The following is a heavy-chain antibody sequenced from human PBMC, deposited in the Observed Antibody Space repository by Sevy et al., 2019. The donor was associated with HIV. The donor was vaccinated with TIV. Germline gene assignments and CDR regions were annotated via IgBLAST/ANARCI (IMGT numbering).Heavy chain of an antibody. CDR3: ARQGLSDFNWNYAY. V-gene: IGHV3-73*01. CDR2: IRSKANSFAT. Sequence: GGSLRLSCAASGFTFSGSAIHWVRQASGKGLEWVGRIRSKANSFATAYAASVKGRFTISRDDSKNTAYLQMNSLRAEDTSVYYCARQGLSDFNWNYAYWGQGTLVTVSS. D-gene: IGHD1-7*01. CDR1: GFTFSGSA. J-gene: IGHJ4*02.